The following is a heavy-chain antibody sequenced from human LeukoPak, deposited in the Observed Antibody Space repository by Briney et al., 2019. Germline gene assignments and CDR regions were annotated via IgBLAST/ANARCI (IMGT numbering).Heavy chain of an antibody. D-gene: IGHD3-10*01. J-gene: IGHJ4*02. CDR2: IKEDGSDK. CDR3: TTGRDYGSGSYYTRGE. Sequence: PGGSLRLSCAASGFTFGSYWMSCVRQAPGKRLEWVATIKEDGSDKYYVDSVKGRFTISRDNVKNSVYLQMNSLRAEDTAVYYCTTGRDYGSGSYYTRGEWGQGTLVTVSS. V-gene: IGHV3-7*05. CDR1: GFTFGSYW.